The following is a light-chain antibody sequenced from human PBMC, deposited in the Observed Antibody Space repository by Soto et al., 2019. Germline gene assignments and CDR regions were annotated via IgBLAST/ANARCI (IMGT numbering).Light chain of an antibody. CDR1: SSDVGGYNY. Sequence: QSALTQPASVSGSPGQSITISCTGTSSDVGGYNYVSWYQQHPGKAPKLMIYDVSNWPSGVSNRFSGSKSGNTASLTISGLQAEDEADYYCRSYTSSSTAVVFGGGTTLTVL. CDR2: DVS. CDR3: RSYTSSSTAVV. J-gene: IGLJ2*01. V-gene: IGLV2-14*01.